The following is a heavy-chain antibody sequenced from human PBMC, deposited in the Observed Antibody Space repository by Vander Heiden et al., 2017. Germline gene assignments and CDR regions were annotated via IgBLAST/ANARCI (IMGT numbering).Heavy chain of an antibody. J-gene: IGHJ6*02. CDR2: IIPIFGTA. CDR3: ARYSSSFTYYYYGMDV. D-gene: IGHD6-6*01. CDR1: GGTFSNYA. Sequence: QVQLVQSGAEVTKPGSSVKVSCKASGGTFSNYAISWVRQAPGQGLEWMGGIIPIFGTANYAQKFQGRVTIIADKSTSTAYMELSSLRSEDTAVYYCARYSSSFTYYYYGMDVWGQGTTVTVSS. V-gene: IGHV1-69*06.